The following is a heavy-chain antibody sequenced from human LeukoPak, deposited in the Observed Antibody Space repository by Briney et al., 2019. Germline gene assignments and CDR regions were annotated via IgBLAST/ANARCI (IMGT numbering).Heavy chain of an antibody. CDR2: INHSGST. J-gene: IGHJ4*02. CDR3: ARGDIVLMVYATPIDY. V-gene: IGHV4-34*01. Sequence: SETLSLTCAVYGGSFSGYYWSWIRQPPGKGLEWIGEINHSGSTNYNPSLKSRVTSSVDTSKNQFSLKLASVTAADTAVYYCARGDIVLMVYATPIDYWGQGTLVTVSS. D-gene: IGHD2-8*01. CDR1: GGSFSGYY.